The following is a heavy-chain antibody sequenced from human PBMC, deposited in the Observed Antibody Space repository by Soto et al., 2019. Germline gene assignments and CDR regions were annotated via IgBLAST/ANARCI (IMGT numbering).Heavy chain of an antibody. Sequence: EVQLLESGGGLVQPGGSLRLSCAASGFTFSSYAMRWVRQAPVKGLEWVSAISGSGDSTYYADSVKGRFTISRDNSKNTLYLQMNSLRAEDTAAYDCASRSSGSYYDYWGQGTRVTVSS. CDR2: ISGSGDST. V-gene: IGHV3-23*01. J-gene: IGHJ4*02. CDR1: GFTFSSYA. CDR3: ASRSSGSYYDY. D-gene: IGHD1-26*01.